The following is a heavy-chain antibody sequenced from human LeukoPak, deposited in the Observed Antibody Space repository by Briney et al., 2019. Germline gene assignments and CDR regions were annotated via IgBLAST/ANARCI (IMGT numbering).Heavy chain of an antibody. CDR3: AREVEMATKSYYYYMDV. D-gene: IGHD5-24*01. CDR2: IHTSGST. J-gene: IGHJ6*03. CDR1: GGSISSGSYY. Sequence: PSETLSLTCTVSGGSISSGSYYWSWIRQLAGRGLEWIGRIHTSGSTNYNPSLKSRVTISVDTSKNQFSLKLSSVTAADTAVYYCAREVEMATKSYYYYMDVWGKGTTVTVSS. V-gene: IGHV4-61*02.